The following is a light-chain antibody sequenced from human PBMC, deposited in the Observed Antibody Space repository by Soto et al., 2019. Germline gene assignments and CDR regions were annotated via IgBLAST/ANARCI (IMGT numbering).Light chain of an antibody. CDR1: QRISNR. V-gene: IGKV1-5*01. Sequence: DLQMTQSPSTLSASVGDRVTITCRASQRISNRLAWYQQKPGKAPKVLIYDASSLESGVPSRFSGSGSGTEFILTISSLQPDDLASYCCQHYGGMWTFGQGTKVEMK. CDR3: QHYGGMWT. J-gene: IGKJ1*01. CDR2: DAS.